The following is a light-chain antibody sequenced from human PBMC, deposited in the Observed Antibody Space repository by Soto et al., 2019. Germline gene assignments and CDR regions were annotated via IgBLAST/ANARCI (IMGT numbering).Light chain of an antibody. CDR1: QSINNNR. CDR2: GAS. Sequence: VLTQSPGTLSLSLGERTTLSCRASQSINNNRLPGYQQKPGQAPSLPVYGASSRATGIPDRFSGSGSGTDFTLAISTLEPEDFALYYCQPYGNSPSKTFGQGTKVEIK. J-gene: IGKJ1*01. CDR3: QPYGNSPSKT. V-gene: IGKV3-20*01.